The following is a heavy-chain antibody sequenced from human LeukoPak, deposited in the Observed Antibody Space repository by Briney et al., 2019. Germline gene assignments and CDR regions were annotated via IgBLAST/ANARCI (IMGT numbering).Heavy chain of an antibody. V-gene: IGHV4-34*01. D-gene: IGHD3-3*01. J-gene: IGHJ5*02. CDR2: INHSGST. CDR1: GGSFSGYY. Sequence: SETLSLTCAVYGGSFSGYYWSWIRQPPGKGLEWIGEINHSGSTNYNPSLKSRVIISVDTSKNQFSLKLSSVTAADTAVYYCAAREVRYDFWSGYYSHWFDPWGQGTMVTVSS. CDR3: AAREVRYDFWSGYYSHWFDP.